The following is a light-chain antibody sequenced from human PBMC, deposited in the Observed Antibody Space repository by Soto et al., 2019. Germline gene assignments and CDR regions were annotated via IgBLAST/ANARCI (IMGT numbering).Light chain of an antibody. CDR1: QSISSY. CDR3: QQYNSFPWT. CDR2: KAS. Sequence: EILMTQSPSTLSASVGDRATLPCRASQSISSYLAWYQQKPGKAPKLLIYKASSLESGVPSRFSGSGSGTEFTLTISSLQPEDFATYYCQQYNSFPWTFGQGTKVDIK. V-gene: IGKV1-5*03. J-gene: IGKJ1*01.